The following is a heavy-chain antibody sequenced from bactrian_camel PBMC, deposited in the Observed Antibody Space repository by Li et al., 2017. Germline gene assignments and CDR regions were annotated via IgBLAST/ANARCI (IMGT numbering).Heavy chain of an antibody. Sequence: HVQLVESGGGSVQAGGSLTLSCEASGRSYANHCWGWFRQIPGKEREGVAQMYSGESSTYYADSVKGRFTISHDNAKRTLYLQMNNLKPEDTAMYYCVADCELRYGHFDFEIGSRGQGTQVTVS. CDR2: MYSGESST. J-gene: IGHJ4*01. D-gene: IGHD1*01. CDR1: GRSYANHC. CDR3: VADCELRYGHFDFEIGS. V-gene: IGHV3-3*01.